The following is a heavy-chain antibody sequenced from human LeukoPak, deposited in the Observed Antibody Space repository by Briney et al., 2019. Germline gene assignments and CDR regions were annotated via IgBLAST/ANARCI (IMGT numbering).Heavy chain of an antibody. V-gene: IGHV3-21*01. CDR1: GFTFSSYS. J-gene: IGHJ5*02. D-gene: IGHD6-13*01. CDR3: ARGERAAAEPGWFDP. Sequence: GGSLRLSCAASGFTFSSYSMNWVRQAPGKGLEWVSSISSSSSYIYYADSVKGRFTISRDNAKNTLYLQMNSLRAEDTAVYYCARGERAAAEPGWFDPWGQGTLVTVSS. CDR2: ISSSSSYI.